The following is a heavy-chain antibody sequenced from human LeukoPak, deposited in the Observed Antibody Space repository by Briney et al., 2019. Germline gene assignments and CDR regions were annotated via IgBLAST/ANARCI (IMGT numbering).Heavy chain of an antibody. CDR1: GDSISSYY. CDR3: ARSHMVRGIDY. V-gene: IGHV4-59*08. CDR2: IYYSGST. J-gene: IGHJ4*02. Sequence: SDTLSLTCTVSGDSISSYYWTWIRQPPGKGLECIGYIYYSGSTNYNPSLKSRVTISVDTSKNQFSLKPSSVTAADTAVYYCARSHMVRGIDYWGKGTLVTVSS. D-gene: IGHD3-10*01.